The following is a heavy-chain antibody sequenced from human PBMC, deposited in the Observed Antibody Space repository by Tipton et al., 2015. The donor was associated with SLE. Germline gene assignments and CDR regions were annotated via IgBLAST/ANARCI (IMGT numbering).Heavy chain of an antibody. Sequence: SLRLSCAASGFTFSSYAMSWVRQAPGKGLEWVSVIYSGGSTYYADSVKGRFTISRDNSKNTLYLQMNSLRAEDTAVYYCARGPKTTAHPWYFDLWGRGTLVTVSS. V-gene: IGHV3-66*01. CDR1: GFTFSSYA. J-gene: IGHJ2*01. D-gene: IGHD2-21*02. CDR3: ARGPKTTAHPWYFDL. CDR2: IYSGGST.